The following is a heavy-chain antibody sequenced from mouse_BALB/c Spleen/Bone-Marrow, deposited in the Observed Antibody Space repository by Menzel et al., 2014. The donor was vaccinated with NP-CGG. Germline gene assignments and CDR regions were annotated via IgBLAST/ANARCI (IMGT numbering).Heavy chain of an antibody. CDR1: GFNIKDTY. CDR3: ARYYYGSSYFDY. CDR2: IDPANGNT. Sequence: VQLQQSRAELVKPGASVKLSCTASGFNIKDTYMHWVKQRPEQGLEWIGRIDPANGNTKYDPKFQGKATITADTSSNTAYLQLSSLTSEDTAVYYCARYYYGSSYFDYWGQGTTLTVSS. D-gene: IGHD1-1*01. J-gene: IGHJ2*01. V-gene: IGHV14-3*02.